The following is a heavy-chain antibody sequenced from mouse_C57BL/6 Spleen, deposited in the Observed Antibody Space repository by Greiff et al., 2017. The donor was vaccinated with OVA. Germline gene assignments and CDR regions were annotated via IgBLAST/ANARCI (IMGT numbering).Heavy chain of an antibody. CDR3: ARPLLDY. J-gene: IGHJ2*01. CDR2: ISSGSSTI. V-gene: IGHV5-17*01. Sequence: EVQRVESGGGLVKPGGSLTLSCAASGFTFSDYGMHWVRQAPEKGLEWVAYISSGSSTIYYADTVKGRFTLYRYNAKNTLCLQMTSLRSEDTAMYYCARPLLDYWGQGTTLTVSS. CDR1: GFTFSDYG.